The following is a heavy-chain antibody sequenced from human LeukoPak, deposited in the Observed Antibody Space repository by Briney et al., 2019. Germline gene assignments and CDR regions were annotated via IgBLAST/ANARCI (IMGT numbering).Heavy chain of an antibody. CDR3: ARQHSGYDFSLDY. V-gene: IGHV3-33*01. D-gene: IGHD5-12*01. CDR1: GFTFSSYG. CDR2: IWYDGSNK. J-gene: IGHJ4*02. Sequence: GGSLRLSCAASGFTFSSYGMHWVRQAPGKGLEWVAVIWYDGSNKYYADSVKGRFTISRDNSKNTLYLQMNSLRAEDTAVYYCARQHSGYDFSLDYWGQGTLVTVSS.